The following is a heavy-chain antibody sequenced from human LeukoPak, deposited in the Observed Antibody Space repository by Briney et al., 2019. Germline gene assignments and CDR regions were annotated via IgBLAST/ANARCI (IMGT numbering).Heavy chain of an antibody. CDR3: ARDHSHYYDSSGHYY. CDR2: IKQDGSEK. J-gene: IGHJ4*02. V-gene: IGHV3-7*01. CDR1: GFTFSSYW. Sequence: GGSLRLSCAASGFTFSSYWMSWVRQAPGKGLEWVANIKQDGSEKYYVDSVKGRFTISRDNAKNSLYLQMNSLRAEDTAVYYCARDHSHYYDSSGHYYWGQGTLVTVSS. D-gene: IGHD3-22*01.